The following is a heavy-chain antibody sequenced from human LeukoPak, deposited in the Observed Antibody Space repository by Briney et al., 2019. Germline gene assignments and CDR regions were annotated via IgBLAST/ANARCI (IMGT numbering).Heavy chain of an antibody. CDR1: GFTFNSYA. Sequence: HPGGSLRLSCAASGFTFNSYAMSWVRQAPGKGLEWVSSIGGSGGGYSTYYADSVKGRFTISRDNAKNSLYLQMNSLRAEDTAVYYCARDRICSGGSCYSHWFDPWGQGTLVTVSS. CDR2: IGGSGGGYST. V-gene: IGHV3-23*01. J-gene: IGHJ5*02. D-gene: IGHD2-15*01. CDR3: ARDRICSGGSCYSHWFDP.